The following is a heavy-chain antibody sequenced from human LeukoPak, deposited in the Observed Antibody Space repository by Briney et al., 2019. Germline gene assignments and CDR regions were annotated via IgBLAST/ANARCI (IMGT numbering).Heavy chain of an antibody. CDR2: IYTSGST. Sequence: PSETLSLTCAVYGGSFSGYYWSWIRQPAGKGLEWIGRIYTSGSTNYNPSLKSRVTMSVDTSKNQFSLKLSSVTAADTAVYYCARDVITFGGVIVALDYWGQGTLVTVSS. CDR3: ARDVITFGGVIVALDY. D-gene: IGHD3-16*02. CDR1: GGSFSGYY. V-gene: IGHV4-4*07. J-gene: IGHJ4*02.